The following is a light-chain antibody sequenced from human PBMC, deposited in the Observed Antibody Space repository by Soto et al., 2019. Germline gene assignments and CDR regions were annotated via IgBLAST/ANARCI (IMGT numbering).Light chain of an antibody. CDR3: NSYTTDSTWV. V-gene: IGLV2-14*03. J-gene: IGLJ3*02. Sequence: SVLTQPVSVSGSPGQSVTISCSGINSDVGAYDYVSWFQHHPGKAPKLIIYDVNNRPSGVSYRFSGSKSGTTASLTISGLQADDEGDYYCNSYTTDSTWVFGGGTKLTVL. CDR1: NSDVGAYDY. CDR2: DVN.